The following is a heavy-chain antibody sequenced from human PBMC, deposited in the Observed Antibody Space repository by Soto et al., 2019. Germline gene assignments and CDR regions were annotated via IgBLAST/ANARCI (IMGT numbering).Heavy chain of an antibody. CDR2: MNPNSGNT. Sequence: GASVKVSCKASGYTFTSYDINWVRQATGQGLEWMGWMNPNSGNTGYAQKFQGRVTMTRNTSISTAYMELSSLRSEDTAVYYWARGPPFSGSVYDYWGEGTLVTVYS. CDR1: GYTFTSYD. D-gene: IGHD1-26*01. J-gene: IGHJ4*02. V-gene: IGHV1-8*01. CDR3: ARGPPFSGSVYDY.